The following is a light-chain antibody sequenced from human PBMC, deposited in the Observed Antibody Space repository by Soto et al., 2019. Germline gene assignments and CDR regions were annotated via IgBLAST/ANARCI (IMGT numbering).Light chain of an antibody. V-gene: IGLV1-40*01. CDR1: SSNIGAGYD. Sequence: QSVLTQPPSVSGAPGQRVTISCTGSSSNIGAGYDVHWYQQLPGTAPKLLIYGNSNRPSGVPDRFSDSKSGTSASLAITGLQAEDEADYYCQSYDSGLSGDVVFGGGTKLTVL. CDR3: QSYDSGLSGDVV. J-gene: IGLJ2*01. CDR2: GNS.